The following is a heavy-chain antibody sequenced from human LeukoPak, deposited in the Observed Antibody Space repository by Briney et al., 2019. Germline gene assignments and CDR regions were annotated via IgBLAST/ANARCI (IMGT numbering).Heavy chain of an antibody. D-gene: IGHD2-15*01. Sequence: GGSLTLSCAASGFTFSSYSMNWVRQAPGKGLDWVSSISSSSSYIYYADSVKGRFTISRDNAKNSLFLQMNSLRAEDTAVYYCTRVRCSGGTCYSSDYWGQGTLVTVSS. CDR2: ISSSSSYI. CDR1: GFTFSSYS. V-gene: IGHV3-21*01. J-gene: IGHJ4*02. CDR3: TRVRCSGGTCYSSDY.